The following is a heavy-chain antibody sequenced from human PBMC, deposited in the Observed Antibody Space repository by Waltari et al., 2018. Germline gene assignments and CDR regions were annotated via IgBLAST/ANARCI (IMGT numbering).Heavy chain of an antibody. D-gene: IGHD5-18*01. CDR2: IYTSGST. Sequence: QVQLQESGPGLVKPSQTLSLTCTVSGGSISSGSYYWSWIRQPAGKGLEWIGRIYTSGSTNYNPSLKSRVTISVDTSKNQFSLKLSSVTAADTAVYYCARAIYYTAMPYWYFDLWGRGTLVTVSS. V-gene: IGHV4-61*02. CDR3: ARAIYYTAMPYWYFDL. CDR1: GGSISSGSYY. J-gene: IGHJ2*01.